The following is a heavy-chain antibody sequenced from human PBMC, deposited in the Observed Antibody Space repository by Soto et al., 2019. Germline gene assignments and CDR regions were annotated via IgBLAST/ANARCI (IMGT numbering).Heavy chain of an antibody. CDR2: INPNSGAT. J-gene: IGHJ5*01. V-gene: IGHV1-2*06. Sequence: QVQLVQSGAEVKKPGTSVKVSCKASGYTFTGYFIHWLRHAPGQGLEWMGRINPNSGATNYARKFHDRVTMTRDTSINTAYMELSSLRSDDTAIYYCANLPPTPDWF. CDR3: ANLPPTPDWF. CDR1: GYTFTGYF. D-gene: IGHD2-15*01.